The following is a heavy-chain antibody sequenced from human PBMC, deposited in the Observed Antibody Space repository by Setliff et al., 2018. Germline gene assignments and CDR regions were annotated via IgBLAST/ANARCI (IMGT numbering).Heavy chain of an antibody. Sequence: GASVKVSCKASGYTFTNYGVSWVRQAPGQGLEWMGWLSASNGNRNNAQKFQGRVTMTTDTSTSTAYMEVRSLRSDDTAVYYCARVRDCSGGICHRGFHHYMDVWGKGTTVTVSS. CDR1: GYTFTNYG. CDR3: ARVRDCSGGICHRGFHHYMDV. J-gene: IGHJ6*03. V-gene: IGHV1-18*01. D-gene: IGHD2-15*01. CDR2: LSASNGNR.